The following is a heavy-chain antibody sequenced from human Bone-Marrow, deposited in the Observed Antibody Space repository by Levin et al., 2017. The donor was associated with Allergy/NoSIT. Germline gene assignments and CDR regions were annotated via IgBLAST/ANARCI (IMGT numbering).Heavy chain of an antibody. J-gene: IGHJ6*02. Sequence: SETLSLTCTVSGGSISSYFWSWIRQPPGKRLEWLGYFYYSGSTDYNPSLKGRVTISVDTPKNQVSLKVTSMTAADTAVYYCTRAPSAATNYYYGMDVWGQGTPVTVSS. CDR1: GGSISSYF. CDR3: TRAPSAATNYYYGMDV. CDR2: FYYSGST. D-gene: IGHD2-15*01. V-gene: IGHV4-59*01.